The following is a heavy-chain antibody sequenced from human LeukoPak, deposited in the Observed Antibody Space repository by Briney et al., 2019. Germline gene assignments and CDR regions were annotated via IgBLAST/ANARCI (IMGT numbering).Heavy chain of an antibody. CDR1: GGSISSGSYY. D-gene: IGHD3-10*01. V-gene: IGHV4-61*02. Sequence: PSETLSLTCTVSGGSISSGSYYWSWIRQPAGKGLEWIGRIYTSGSTNYNPSLKSRVTISVDTSKNQFSLRLSSVTAADTAVYYCARDVWFGAERTFDYWGQGTLVTVSS. J-gene: IGHJ4*02. CDR2: IYTSGST. CDR3: ARDVWFGAERTFDY.